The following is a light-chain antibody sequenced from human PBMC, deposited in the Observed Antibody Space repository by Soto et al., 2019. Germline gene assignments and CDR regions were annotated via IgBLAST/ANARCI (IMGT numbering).Light chain of an antibody. V-gene: IGLV3-27*01. Sequence: SYELTQPSSVSVSPGQTARITCSGDVLAKKYARWFQQKPGQAPVLVIYKDSERPSGIPGRFSGSSSGTTVTLTISGAQVEDEADYYCYSAADNNRWVFGGGTKVTVL. CDR2: KDS. CDR1: VLAKKY. CDR3: YSAADNNRWV. J-gene: IGLJ3*02.